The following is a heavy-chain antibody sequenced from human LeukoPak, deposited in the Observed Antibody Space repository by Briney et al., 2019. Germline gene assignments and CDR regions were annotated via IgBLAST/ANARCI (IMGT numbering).Heavy chain of an antibody. V-gene: IGHV1-2*02. D-gene: IGHD2-2*01. Sequence: ASVKVSCKASGYTFTGYYLHWVRQAPGQGLEWMGWINPNSGGTDYAQKFQGRVTMTRDTSINTAYMELRRLRSDDTALYYCARDLSVVPAAIIRYNFDNWGQGTLVTVSS. CDR2: INPNSGGT. CDR1: GYTFTGYY. CDR3: ARDLSVVPAAIIRYNFDN. J-gene: IGHJ4*02.